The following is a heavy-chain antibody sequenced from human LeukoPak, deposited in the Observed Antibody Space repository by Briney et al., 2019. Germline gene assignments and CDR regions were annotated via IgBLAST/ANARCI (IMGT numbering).Heavy chain of an antibody. V-gene: IGHV3-9*01. D-gene: IGHD3-10*01. Sequence: GGSLRLSCAASGFTFDDYAMPWVRQAPGKGLEWVSGISWNSGSIGYADSVKGRFTISRDNAKNSLYLQMNSLRAEDTALYYCAKDMGGVYYGSGSYQYYGMDVWGQGTTVTVSS. CDR3: AKDMGGVYYGSGSYQYYGMDV. CDR1: GFTFDDYA. CDR2: ISWNSGSI. J-gene: IGHJ6*02.